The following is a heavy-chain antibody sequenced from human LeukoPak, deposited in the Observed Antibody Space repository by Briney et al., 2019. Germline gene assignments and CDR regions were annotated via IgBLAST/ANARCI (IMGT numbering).Heavy chain of an antibody. CDR2: INGDGSTT. CDR1: GFTFSTYW. D-gene: IGHD6-19*01. CDR3: VRTLFVAGNL. V-gene: IGHV3-74*01. J-gene: IGHJ5*02. Sequence: GGSLRLSCAASGFTFSTYWMHWVRQVPGKGLVRVSCINGDGSTTSYADSVQGRFTISRDNAKNTLYLQMNSLRAEDTAVYYCVRTLFVAGNLWGQGTLVTVSS.